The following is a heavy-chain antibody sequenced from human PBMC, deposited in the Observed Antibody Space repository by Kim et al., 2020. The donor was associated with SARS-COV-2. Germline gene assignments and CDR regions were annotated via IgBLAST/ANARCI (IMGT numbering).Heavy chain of an antibody. CDR3: TTDLGYSSSWYGY. J-gene: IGHJ4*02. Sequence: GGSLRLSCAASGFTFSNAWMSWVRQAPGKGLEWVGRIKSKTDGGTTDYAAPVKGRFTISRDDSKNTLYLQMNSLKTEDTAVYYCTTDLGYSSSWYGYWGQGTLVTVSS. CDR2: IKSKTDGGTT. V-gene: IGHV3-15*01. CDR1: GFTFSNAW. D-gene: IGHD6-13*01.